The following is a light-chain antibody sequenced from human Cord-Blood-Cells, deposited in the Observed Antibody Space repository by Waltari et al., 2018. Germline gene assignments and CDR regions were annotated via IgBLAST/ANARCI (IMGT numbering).Light chain of an antibody. CDR2: AAS. V-gene: IGKV1-6*01. Sequence: ASHITQSPSSLPAAVGERGTITCQASQGNRNDLGRYQQKPGKAPKLLIYAASSLQSGVPSRFSGSGSGTDFALTISSLQPADFATYYCLQDYNYPRTFGQETTVEIK. CDR1: QGNRND. CDR3: LQDYNYPRT. J-gene: IGKJ1*01.